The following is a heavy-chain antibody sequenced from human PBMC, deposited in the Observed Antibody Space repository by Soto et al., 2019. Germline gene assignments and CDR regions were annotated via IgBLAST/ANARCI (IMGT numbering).Heavy chain of an antibody. CDR3: ARNLHGSGSYYNLYYYGMDV. V-gene: IGHV1-46*01. CDR2: INPSGGST. D-gene: IGHD3-10*01. Sequence: ASVKVSCKASGYTFTSYYMHWLRQAPGQGLEWMGIINPSGGSTSYAQKFQGRVTMTRDTSTSTVYMELSSLRSEDTAVYYCARNLHGSGSYYNLYYYGMDVWGQGTTVTVSS. CDR1: GYTFTSYY. J-gene: IGHJ6*02.